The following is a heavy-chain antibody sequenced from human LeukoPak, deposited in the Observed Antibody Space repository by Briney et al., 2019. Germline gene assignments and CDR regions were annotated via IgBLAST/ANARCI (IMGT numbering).Heavy chain of an antibody. V-gene: IGHV3-15*01. CDR2: IKSKTDGGAI. Sequence: GGSLRLSCAASGFTVSSNYMSWVRQAPGKGLEWVGRIKSKTDGGAIDYAAPVGGRFTISRDDSKNILYLQMNSLKTEDTAVYYCTTDFRVLYAFNFWGQGTMVTVSS. CDR1: GFTVSSNY. J-gene: IGHJ3*01. CDR3: TTDFRVLYAFNF. D-gene: IGHD3-16*01.